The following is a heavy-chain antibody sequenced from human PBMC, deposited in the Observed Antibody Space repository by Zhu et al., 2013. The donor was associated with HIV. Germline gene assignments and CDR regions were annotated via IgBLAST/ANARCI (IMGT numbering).Heavy chain of an antibody. V-gene: IGHV1-8*01. CDR1: GYSFIGND. CDR2: MNPKSGNA. CDR3: ARPYYYDSSGLYYFDY. Sequence: QVQLVQSGAEVRKPGTSVKVSCKASGYSFIGNDLNWIRLTTGQGLEWMGWMNPKSGNAVLPQRFQARVTFTSDTSINTAYMDLRSLRSDDTAVYYCARPYYYDSSGLYYFDYWAREPWSPSPQ. D-gene: IGHD3-22*01. J-gene: IGHJ4*02.